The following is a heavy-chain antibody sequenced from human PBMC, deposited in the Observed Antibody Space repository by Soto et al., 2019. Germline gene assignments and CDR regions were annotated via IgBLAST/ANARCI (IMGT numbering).Heavy chain of an antibody. Sequence: GSLRLSCAASGFTFSSYGMHWVRQAPCKGLEWVAVISYDGSNKYYADSVKGRFTISRDYSKNTLYLQMNSLRVEDTALYYCAKDRLAYCSGDCYPPSYFDYWGQGTLVTVSS. CDR3: AKDRLAYCSGDCYPPSYFDY. CDR1: GFTFSSYG. V-gene: IGHV3-30*18. CDR2: ISYDGSNK. D-gene: IGHD2-21*02. J-gene: IGHJ4*02.